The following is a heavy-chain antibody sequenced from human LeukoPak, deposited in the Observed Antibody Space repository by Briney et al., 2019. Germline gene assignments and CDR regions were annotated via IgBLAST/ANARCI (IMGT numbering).Heavy chain of an antibody. Sequence: KPSETLSLTCTVSGGSISSYYWSWIRQPPGKGLDWIGEINHSGSTNYNPSLKSRVTISVDTSKNQFSLKLSSVTAADTAVYYCARGRRITMVRGVTKGNWFDPWGQGTLVTVSS. D-gene: IGHD3-10*01. CDR1: GGSISSYY. CDR2: INHSGST. V-gene: IGHV4-34*01. CDR3: ARGRRITMVRGVTKGNWFDP. J-gene: IGHJ5*02.